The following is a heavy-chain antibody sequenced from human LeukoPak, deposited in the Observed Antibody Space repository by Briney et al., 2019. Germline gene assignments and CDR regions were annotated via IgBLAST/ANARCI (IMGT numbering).Heavy chain of an antibody. CDR1: GGSISSSTNY. D-gene: IGHD5-24*01. CDR3: ARLGVEDGYKTDFDY. Sequence: SETLSLTCTVSGGSISSSTNYWGWIRQPPGKGLVSIGSIYYSGSTYYNPSLKSRVTISVDTSKNQFSLKLSSVTAADTAVYYCARLGVEDGYKTDFDYWGQGTLVTVSS. CDR2: IYYSGST. V-gene: IGHV4-39*01. J-gene: IGHJ4*02.